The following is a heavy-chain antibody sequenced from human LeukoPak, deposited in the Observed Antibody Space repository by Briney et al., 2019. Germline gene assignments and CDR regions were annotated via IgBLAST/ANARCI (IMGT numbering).Heavy chain of an antibody. CDR2: INDDGSDT. J-gene: IGHJ4*02. Sequence: GGSLRLSCAVSGFTFKLYWMHWVRQAPGKGPVWVSRINDDGSDTTYADSVKGRFTISRDDAKNMLFLQMNSLRAEDTAVYYCAKAQAPWGYWGQGTLVTVSS. CDR3: AKAQAPWGY. D-gene: IGHD3-16*01. V-gene: IGHV3-74*01. CDR1: GFTFKLYW.